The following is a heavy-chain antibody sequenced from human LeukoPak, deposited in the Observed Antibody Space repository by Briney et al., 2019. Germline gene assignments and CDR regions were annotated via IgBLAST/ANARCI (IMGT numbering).Heavy chain of an antibody. V-gene: IGHV3-7*01. Sequence: GGSLRLSCAASGFTFSSYWMSWVRQAPGKGLEWVANIKQDGSEKYYVDSVKGRFTISRDNAKNPLYLQMNSLRAEDTAVYYCARENVDTAMVMEFDYWGQGTLVTVSS. CDR3: ARENVDTAMVMEFDY. CDR2: IKQDGSEK. CDR1: GFTFSSYW. D-gene: IGHD5-18*01. J-gene: IGHJ4*02.